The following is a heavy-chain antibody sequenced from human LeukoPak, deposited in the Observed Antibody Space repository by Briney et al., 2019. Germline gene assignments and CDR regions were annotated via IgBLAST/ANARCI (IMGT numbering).Heavy chain of an antibody. Sequence: GGSLRLSCATSGFTFSDYPMNWVRQAPGKGLEWVSYISSSGSTIYYADSVKGRFTISRDNAKNSLYLQMNSLRAEDTAVYYCAREEYSGSYYFDYWGQGTLVTVSS. D-gene: IGHD1-26*01. CDR2: ISSSGSTI. V-gene: IGHV3-48*04. CDR1: GFTFSDYP. CDR3: AREEYSGSYYFDY. J-gene: IGHJ4*02.